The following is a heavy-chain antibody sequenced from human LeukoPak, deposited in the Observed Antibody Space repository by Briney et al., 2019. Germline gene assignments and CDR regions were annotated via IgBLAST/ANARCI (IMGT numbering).Heavy chain of an antibody. V-gene: IGHV3-7*03. CDR2: INQDGSDK. CDR3: ARVVYYYDSSGYYGLDY. J-gene: IGHJ4*02. D-gene: IGHD3-22*01. CDR1: GFTFSTYW. Sequence: PGGSLRLSCAASGFTFSTYWMAWVRQAPGKGLEWVANINQDGSDKNYVDSVKGRFTISRDNAKNSLYLQMNSLRAEDTALYHCARVVYYYDSSGYYGLDYWGQGTLVTVSS.